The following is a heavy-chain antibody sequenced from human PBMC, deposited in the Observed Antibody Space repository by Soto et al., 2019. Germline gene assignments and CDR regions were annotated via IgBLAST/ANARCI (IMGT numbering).Heavy chain of an antibody. CDR3: TRERGGYGLFDS. J-gene: IGHJ4*02. CDR1: GGSISNAAYS. V-gene: IGHV4-30-2*01. CDR2: IYPSGMP. Sequence: SETLSLTCTVSGGSISNAAYSWSWIRQPPGKGLEWIGYIYPSGMPFYNPSLRSRVTISIDRSNDQFSLNLKSVTAADTAVYYCTRERGGYGLFDSWGQGTLVTVSS. D-gene: IGHD5-18*01.